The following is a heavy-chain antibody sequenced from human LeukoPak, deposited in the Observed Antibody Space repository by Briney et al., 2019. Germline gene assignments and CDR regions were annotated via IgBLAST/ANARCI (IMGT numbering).Heavy chain of an antibody. J-gene: IGHJ5*02. D-gene: IGHD6-19*01. CDR2: IYYSGST. CDR3: AREVLYSSGNWFDP. CDR1: GGSISSSSYY. Sequence: SETLSLTCTVSGGSISSSSYYWGWIRQPPGKGLEWIGSIYYSGSTYYNPSLKSRVTISVDTSKNQFSLKLSSVTAADTAVYYCAREVLYSSGNWFDPWGQGTLVTVSS. V-gene: IGHV4-39*07.